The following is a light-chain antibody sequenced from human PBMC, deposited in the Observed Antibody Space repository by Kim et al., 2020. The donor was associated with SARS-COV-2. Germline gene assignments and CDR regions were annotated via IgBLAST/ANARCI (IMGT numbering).Light chain of an antibody. J-gene: IGKJ2*01. CDR2: DAS. CDR1: QSVSNSY. V-gene: IGKV3-20*01. Sequence: SAGERVTLSCRASQSVSNSYLAWHQQKPGQAPRLLIYDASSRATGIPDRFSGSGSGTDFTLTISRLEPEDFAVYYCQQYGDSPYTFGQGTKVDIK. CDR3: QQYGDSPYT.